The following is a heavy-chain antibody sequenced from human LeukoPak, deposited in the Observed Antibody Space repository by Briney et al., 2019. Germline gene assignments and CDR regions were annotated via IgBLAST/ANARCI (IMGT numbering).Heavy chain of an antibody. V-gene: IGHV3-11*04. Sequence: PGGSLRLSCAASGFTFRDYYMGWIRQAPGKGLERVSYISSSGSRIYNADSVKGRLTISRDNAKNSLYLQMNSLRAEDTAVYYCARAFNDGFDIWGQGTMVTVSS. J-gene: IGHJ3*02. CDR3: ARAFNDGFDI. CDR1: GFTFRDYY. CDR2: ISSSGSRI.